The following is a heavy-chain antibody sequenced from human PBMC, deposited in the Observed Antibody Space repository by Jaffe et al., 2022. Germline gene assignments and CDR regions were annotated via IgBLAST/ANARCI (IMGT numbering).Heavy chain of an antibody. V-gene: IGHV4-59*01. D-gene: IGHD3-9*01. Sequence: QVQLQESGPGLVKPSETLSLTCTVSGGSISSYYWSWIRQPPGKGLEWIGYIYYSGSTNYNPSLKSRVTISVDTSKNQFSLKLSSVTAADTAVYYCARDSLGRYFDWHHDAFDIWGQGTMVTVSS. CDR3: ARDSLGRYFDWHHDAFDI. J-gene: IGHJ3*02. CDR1: GGSISSYY. CDR2: IYYSGST.